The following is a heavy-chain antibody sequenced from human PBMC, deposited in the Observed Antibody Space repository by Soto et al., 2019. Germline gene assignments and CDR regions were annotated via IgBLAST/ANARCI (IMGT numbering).Heavy chain of an antibody. D-gene: IGHD3-10*01. CDR1: GVSISSAGYY. CDR2: TFYSAST. Sequence: QVWLQESGPGLVRPSETLSLTCTASGVSISSAGYYWSWIRHHPGKGLEWIGTTFYSASTYYNPSLKSATSISVDTSKNQFSLNLSSVTAAATAVYYCASPSMLRGVIAFDQWGPGIQVTVSS. V-gene: IGHV4-31*01. J-gene: IGHJ4*02. CDR3: ASPSMLRGVIAFDQ.